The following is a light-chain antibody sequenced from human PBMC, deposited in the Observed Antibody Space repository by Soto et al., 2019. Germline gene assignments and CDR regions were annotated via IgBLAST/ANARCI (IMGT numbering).Light chain of an antibody. Sequence: EIVLTQSPASLSVSPGERATLSCRASQSVRSKVAWYQPNPGPAPSLVIYDTYIRALDTPARFAGSGSGTEFTLTISSLQSEDFAVYFCQQYNNWPITFGQGTRLEIK. V-gene: IGKV3-15*01. J-gene: IGKJ5*01. CDR1: QSVRSK. CDR3: QQYNNWPIT. CDR2: DTY.